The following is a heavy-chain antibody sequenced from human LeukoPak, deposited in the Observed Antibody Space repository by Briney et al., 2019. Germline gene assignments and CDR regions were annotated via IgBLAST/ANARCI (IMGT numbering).Heavy chain of an antibody. CDR1: GVILSNYA. V-gene: IGHV3-30*04. Sequence: GGSLRLSCTASGVILSNYAMHWVRRPPGRGLEWVAVISFDGTNTFYGDSVEGRFSVSRDNSKNTLYLQMNSLRPDDTAMYYCATDYGDYEPIDYWGQGALVTVSS. J-gene: IGHJ4*02. CDR3: ATDYGDYEPIDY. CDR2: ISFDGTNT. D-gene: IGHD4-17*01.